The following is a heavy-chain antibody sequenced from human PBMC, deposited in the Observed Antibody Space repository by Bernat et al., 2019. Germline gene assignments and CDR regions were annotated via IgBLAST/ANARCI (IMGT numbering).Heavy chain of an antibody. CDR1: GFTFRSYA. V-gene: IGHV3-30-3*01. Sequence: VQLVESGGGAVQPGRPLRLSCAASGFTFRSYAMHWVRQAPGKGLEWVTDIPYDGANKYYADSVKGRFNISRDNSKNTLYLQMNSLRAEDTAVYYCARDRRGTDSGGMDVWGQGTTVTVSS. CDR2: IPYDGANK. CDR3: ARDRRGTDSGGMDV. D-gene: IGHD3-16*01. J-gene: IGHJ6*02.